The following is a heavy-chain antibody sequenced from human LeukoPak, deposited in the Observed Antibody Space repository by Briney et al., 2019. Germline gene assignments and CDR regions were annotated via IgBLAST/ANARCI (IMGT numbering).Heavy chain of an antibody. D-gene: IGHD6-19*01. CDR1: GDSFSSNSAA. V-gene: IGHV6-1*01. J-gene: IGHJ4*02. CDR2: TYYRSKWYY. CDR3: ARIAMAVPPS. Sequence: SQTLSLTCAISGDSFSSNSAAWSWIRQSPSRGLEWLGRTYYRSKWYYESAVSVKSRISINPDTSKNQFPLHLNSVTPEDTAVYYCARIAMAVPPSWGQGTLVTVSS.